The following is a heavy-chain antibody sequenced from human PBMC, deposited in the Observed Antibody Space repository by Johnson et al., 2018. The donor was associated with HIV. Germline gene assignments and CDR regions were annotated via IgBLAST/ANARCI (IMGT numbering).Heavy chain of an antibody. CDR3: ARGGYNWNDERADAFDL. Sequence: QVQLVESGGGLVQPGGSLRLSCAASGFPFNIYPMHWVRQAPGKGLEWVALISYLGNKIYYADSVKGRFTISRDNSKNKLYLQMNSLREDDTAMFYCARGGYNWNDERADAFDLWGQGTMVTVSS. V-gene: IGHV3-30*04. CDR2: ISYLGNKI. J-gene: IGHJ3*01. D-gene: IGHD1-1*01. CDR1: GFPFNIYP.